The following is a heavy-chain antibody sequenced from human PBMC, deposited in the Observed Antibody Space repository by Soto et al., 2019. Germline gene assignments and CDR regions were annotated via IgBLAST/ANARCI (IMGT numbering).Heavy chain of an antibody. CDR2: IYYSGST. CDR3: ARAPRGEQWLVPRYYFDY. Sequence: SETLSLTCTVSGGSISSGGFYWSWIRQHPGKGLEWIGYIYYSGSTYYNPSLKSRVTISVDTSKNQFSLKLSSVTAADTAVYYCARAPRGEQWLVPRYYFDYWGQGTLVTVS. D-gene: IGHD6-19*01. CDR1: GGSISSGGFY. J-gene: IGHJ4*02. V-gene: IGHV4-31*03.